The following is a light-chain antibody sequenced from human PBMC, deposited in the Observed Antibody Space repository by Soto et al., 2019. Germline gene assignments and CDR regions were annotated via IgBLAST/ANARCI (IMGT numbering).Light chain of an antibody. CDR3: QSYDSSLRGSVV. Sequence: QSVLTQTPSVSGAPGQRVTISCTGSSSNIGAGYDVHWYQQLPGTAPKLLIYGNSNRPSGVPDRFSGSKSGTSASLAITGLPAEDEADYYCQSYDSSLRGSVVFGGGTKLTVL. CDR1: SSNIGAGYD. V-gene: IGLV1-40*01. J-gene: IGLJ2*01. CDR2: GNS.